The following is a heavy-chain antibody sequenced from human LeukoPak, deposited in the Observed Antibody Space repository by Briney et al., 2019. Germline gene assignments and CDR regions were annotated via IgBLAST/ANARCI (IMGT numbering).Heavy chain of an antibody. CDR2: GHYSANT. V-gene: IGHV4-39*01. J-gene: IGHJ4*02. CDR3: ARHGHHGDHDC. D-gene: IGHD2-21*02. Sequence: SSETLSLTCTVSGGSISAISGGPYYRGWIRQPLGKGLEWIGSGHYSANTYNPSFRSRVTISIDTSKNQFSLRVSSVTAADTAVYYCARHGHHGDHDCWCQGILVTVSS. CDR1: GGSISAISGGPYY.